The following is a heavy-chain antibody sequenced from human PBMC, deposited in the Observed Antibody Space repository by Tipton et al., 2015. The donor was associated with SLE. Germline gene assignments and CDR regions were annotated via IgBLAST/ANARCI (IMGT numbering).Heavy chain of an antibody. Sequence: TLSLTCTVSGGSISSSSYYWGWIRQPPGKGLEWIGSIYYSGSTYYNPSLKSRVTISVDTSKNQFSLKLSSVTAADTAVYYCASGLLGYCSSTSCFDYWGQGTRVTVSS. CDR1: GGSISSSSYY. J-gene: IGHJ4*02. D-gene: IGHD2-2*01. CDR2: IYYSGST. V-gene: IGHV4-39*01. CDR3: ASGLLGYCSSTSCFDY.